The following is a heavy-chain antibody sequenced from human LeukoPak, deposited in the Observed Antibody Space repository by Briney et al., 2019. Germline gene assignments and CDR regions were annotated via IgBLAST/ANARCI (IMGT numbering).Heavy chain of an antibody. CDR1: GGFISSSNYY. V-gene: IGHV4-39*01. D-gene: IGHD3-10*01. Sequence: SETLSLTCTVSGGFISSSNYYWGWIRQPPGKGLEWIGTIYYGGSTYYNPSLKSRVTISVDTSKNQFSLKLSSVTAADTAVYFCAGVRGIISRNWFDPWGHGTLVTVSS. J-gene: IGHJ5*02. CDR2: IYYGGST. CDR3: AGVRGIISRNWFDP.